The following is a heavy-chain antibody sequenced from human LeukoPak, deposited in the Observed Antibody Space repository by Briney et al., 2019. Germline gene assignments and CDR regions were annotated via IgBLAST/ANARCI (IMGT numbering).Heavy chain of an antibody. D-gene: IGHD2-2*01. V-gene: IGHV1-8*01. Sequence: ASVKVSCKASGYTFTSHDINWVRQATGQGLEWMGWMNPNSGNTGYAQKFQGRVTMTRNTSISTAYMELSSLRSEDTAVYYCARGHPYCSSTSCYDAFDIWGQGTMVTVSS. CDR1: GYTFTSHD. CDR2: MNPNSGNT. J-gene: IGHJ3*02. CDR3: ARGHPYCSSTSCYDAFDI.